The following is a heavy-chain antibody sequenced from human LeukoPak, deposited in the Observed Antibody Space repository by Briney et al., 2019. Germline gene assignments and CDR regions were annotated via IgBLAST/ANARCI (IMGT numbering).Heavy chain of an antibody. Sequence: PGGSLRLSCAASGFTFSSYWMTWVRQAPGRGPEWVANIKPDGSEKYYVDSVKGRFTISRDNAKSSLFLQMKSLRVEDTAVYYCASNTGGDDWGQGTPVTVSS. CDR2: IKPDGSEK. D-gene: IGHD2-8*02. V-gene: IGHV3-7*02. CDR1: GFTFSSYW. CDR3: ASNTGGDD. J-gene: IGHJ4*02.